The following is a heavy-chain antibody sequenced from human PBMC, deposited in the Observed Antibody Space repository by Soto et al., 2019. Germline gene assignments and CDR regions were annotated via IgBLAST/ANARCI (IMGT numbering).Heavy chain of an antibody. J-gene: IGHJ4*02. CDR3: ARTWELIQFDY. CDR1: GGSISGSAYS. V-gene: IGHV4-30-2*01. CDR2: IYDTGST. D-gene: IGHD1-26*01. Sequence: TLSLTCAVSGGSISGSAYSWSWIRQPPGKGLEWIGYIYDTGSTYYNPSLKCRVTISVDRAKNQFSLNVHSVTAADTAVYYCARTWELIQFDYWGQGALVTVSS.